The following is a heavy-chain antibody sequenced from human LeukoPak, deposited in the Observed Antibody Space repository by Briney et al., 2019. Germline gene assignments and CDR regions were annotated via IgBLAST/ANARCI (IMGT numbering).Heavy chain of an antibody. D-gene: IGHD1-26*01. V-gene: IGHV4-38-2*01. CDR2: IYHSGST. CDR3: TKIEVGADDFDYFQH. Sequence: LRLSCAASGFTFSSYEMNWVRQPPGKGLEWIGTIYHSGSTSYNPSLKSRVTISVDTSKNQFSLKLTSVTAADTAVYYCTKIEVGADDFDYFQHWGQGTLVTVSS. J-gene: IGHJ1*01. CDR1: GFTFSSYE.